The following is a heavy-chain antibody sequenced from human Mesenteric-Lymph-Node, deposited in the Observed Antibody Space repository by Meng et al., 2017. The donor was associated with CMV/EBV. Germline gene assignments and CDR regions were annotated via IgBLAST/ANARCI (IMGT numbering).Heavy chain of an antibody. CDR1: GFTVSSNY. Sequence: GGSLRLSCAASGFTVSSNYMNWVRQAPGKGLEWVSIIYSGGSTYYADSVKGRFTISRDIAKNSLYLHMNSLRAEDTAVYYCARLKGGRAAFDIWGQGTMVTVSS. V-gene: IGHV3-66*04. D-gene: IGHD1-1*01. J-gene: IGHJ3*02. CDR3: ARLKGGRAAFDI. CDR2: IYSGGST.